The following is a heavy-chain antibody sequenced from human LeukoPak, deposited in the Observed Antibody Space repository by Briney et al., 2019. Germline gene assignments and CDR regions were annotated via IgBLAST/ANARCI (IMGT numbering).Heavy chain of an antibody. Sequence: ASVTVSCKASGYTFTSYGITWVRQAPGQGLEWMGWISTHNGNTNYAQNLQGRVTMTADTSTSTAYMELRTLISDDTAVYYCARGRGSTSRYWGQGTLVTVSS. D-gene: IGHD5-12*01. CDR3: ARGRGSTSRY. J-gene: IGHJ4*02. V-gene: IGHV1-18*01. CDR2: ISTHNGNT. CDR1: GYTFTSYG.